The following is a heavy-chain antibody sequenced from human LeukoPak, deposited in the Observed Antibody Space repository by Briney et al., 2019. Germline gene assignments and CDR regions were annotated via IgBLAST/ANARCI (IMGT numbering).Heavy chain of an antibody. D-gene: IGHD6-13*01. V-gene: IGHV1-18*01. CDR2: ISAYNGNT. J-gene: IGHJ5*02. CDR1: GYTFTSYG. Sequence: ASVKVSCKASGYTFTSYGISWVRQAPGQGLEWMGWISAYNGNTTYAQKLQGRVTMTTDTSTSTAYMELRSLRSDDTAVYYCARDRQRIAAAGTRWFDPWGQGTLVTVSS. CDR3: ARDRQRIAAAGTRWFDP.